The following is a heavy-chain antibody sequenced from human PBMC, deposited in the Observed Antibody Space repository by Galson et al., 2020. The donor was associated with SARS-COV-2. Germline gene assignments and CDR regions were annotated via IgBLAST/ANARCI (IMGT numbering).Heavy chain of an antibody. J-gene: IGHJ4*02. CDR1: GFTFSSYA. CDR2: ISSNGGST. Sequence: GESLKISCSASGFTFSSYAMHWVRQAPGKGLEYVSAISSNGGSTYYADSVKGRFTISRDNSKNTLYLQMSSLRAEDTAVYYCVKETRGYSYGYLWSTVLDYWGQGTLVTVSS. CDR3: VKETRGYSYGYLWSTVLDY. D-gene: IGHD5-18*01. V-gene: IGHV3-64D*08.